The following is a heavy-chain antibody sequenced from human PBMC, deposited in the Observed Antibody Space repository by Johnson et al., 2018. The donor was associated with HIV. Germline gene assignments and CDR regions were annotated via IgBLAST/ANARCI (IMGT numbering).Heavy chain of an antibody. Sequence: QVQLVESGGGVVQPGGSLRLSCAASGFTFRIYDMQWVRQAPGKGLEWLAYIRSDGVNKQYTDSVKGRFTISRDNSKNTVYLQMNSLRDEDTSVYYCTSLSSSLFGAFDIWGQGTMVTVSS. CDR3: TSLSSSLFGAFDI. V-gene: IGHV3-30*02. J-gene: IGHJ3*02. CDR1: GFTFRIYD. CDR2: IRSDGVNK. D-gene: IGHD6-13*01.